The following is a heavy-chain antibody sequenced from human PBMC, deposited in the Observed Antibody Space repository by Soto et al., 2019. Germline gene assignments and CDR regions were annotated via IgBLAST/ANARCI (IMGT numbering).Heavy chain of an antibody. V-gene: IGHV3-30*18. J-gene: IGHJ4*02. Sequence: QVQLVESGGGVVQPGRSLRLSCAASGFTFSSYGMHWVRQAPGKGLEWVAVISYDGSNKYYADSVKGRFTISRGNSKNTLYLQMNSLRAEDTAVYYCAKDGDHIVGATAHWGQGTLVTVSS. CDR1: GFTFSSYG. D-gene: IGHD1-26*01. CDR3: AKDGDHIVGATAH. CDR2: ISYDGSNK.